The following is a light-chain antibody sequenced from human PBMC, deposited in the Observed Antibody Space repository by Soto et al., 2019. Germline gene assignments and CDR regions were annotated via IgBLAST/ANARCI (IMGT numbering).Light chain of an antibody. J-gene: IGKJ4*01. Sequence: DIQMTQSPSTLSASVGARVTITCRASQSNSSWLAWYQQKPGKAPKLLIYVASSLESGFPSRFSGSGSGTEFTLTISSLQPDDFATYYCQLFGGGTRWIS. CDR3: QL. V-gene: IGKV1-5*01. CDR1: QSNSSW. CDR2: VAS.